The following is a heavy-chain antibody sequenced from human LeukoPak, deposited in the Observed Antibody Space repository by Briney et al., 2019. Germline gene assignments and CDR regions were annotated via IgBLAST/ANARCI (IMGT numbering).Heavy chain of an antibody. J-gene: IGHJ3*02. V-gene: IGHV3-48*04. Sequence: GGSLRLSCAASGFTFSGYDMSWVRQAPGKGLEWVSYTSSSSSTIYYADSVKSRFTISRDNAKNSLYLQMNSLRAEDTAVYYCARGGSGATRDDTFDIWGQGTMVTVSS. CDR2: TSSSSSTI. CDR1: GFTFSGYD. CDR3: ARGGSGATRDDTFDI. D-gene: IGHD3-16*01.